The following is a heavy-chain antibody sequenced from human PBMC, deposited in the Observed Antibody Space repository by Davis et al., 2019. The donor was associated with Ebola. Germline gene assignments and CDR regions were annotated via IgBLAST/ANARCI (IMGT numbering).Heavy chain of an antibody. CDR2: IIPIFGTA. V-gene: IGHV1-69*13. J-gene: IGHJ6*04. D-gene: IGHD6-19*01. Sequence: AASVKVSCKASGGTFSSYAISWVRQAPGQGLEWMGGIIPIFGTANYAQKFQGRVTITADESTSTAYMELSSLRSEDTAVYYCARDAREQWLVPSPMSGMDVWGKGTTVTVSS. CDR3: ARDAREQWLVPSPMSGMDV. CDR1: GGTFSSYA.